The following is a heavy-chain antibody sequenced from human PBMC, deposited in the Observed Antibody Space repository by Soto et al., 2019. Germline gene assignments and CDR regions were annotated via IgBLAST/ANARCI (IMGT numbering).Heavy chain of an antibody. Sequence: QVQLVQSGAEVKKPGSSVKVSCKASGGTFSSYTISWVRQAPGQGLEWMGRIIPILGIANYAQKFQGRVTITADKSTSTAYMELSSLRSEDTAVYYCARERPRDGYYYYYYMDVWGKGTTVTVSS. CDR2: IIPILGIA. CDR1: GGTFSSYT. CDR3: ARERPRDGYYYYYYMDV. V-gene: IGHV1-69*08. J-gene: IGHJ6*03.